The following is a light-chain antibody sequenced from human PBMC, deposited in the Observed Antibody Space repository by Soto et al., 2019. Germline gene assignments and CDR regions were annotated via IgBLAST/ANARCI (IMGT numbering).Light chain of an antibody. CDR2: GAS. V-gene: IGKV3-15*01. J-gene: IGKJ5*01. CDR3: KQYKEWPPFT. Sequence: EIVMTQSPATLFVSPGETATLSCRASQSVSNNVAWYQQKPGQAPRLLILGASTRATGIPARFSGSGSGTEFTLSISSLQSEDFAVYYCKQYKEWPPFTFGQGTRLEIK. CDR1: QSVSNN.